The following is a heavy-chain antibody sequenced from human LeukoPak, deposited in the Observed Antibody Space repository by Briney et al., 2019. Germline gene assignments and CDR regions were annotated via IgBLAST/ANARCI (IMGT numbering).Heavy chain of an antibody. V-gene: IGHV4-38-2*02. D-gene: IGHD3-10*01. CDR3: AREPRITMVRGWWAFDI. CDR2: IYHSGST. CDR1: GYSISSGYY. J-gene: IGHJ3*02. Sequence: PSETLSLTCAVPGYSISSGYYWGWIRQPPGKGLERIGSIYHSGSTYYNPSLKSRVTISVYTSKNQFSLKLSSVTAADTAVYYCAREPRITMVRGWWAFDIWGQGTMVTVSS.